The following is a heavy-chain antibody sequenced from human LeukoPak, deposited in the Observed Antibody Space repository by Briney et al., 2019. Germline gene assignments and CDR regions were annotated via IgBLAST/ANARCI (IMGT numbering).Heavy chain of an antibody. CDR2: INHSGST. CDR1: GGSFSGNY. CDR3: ARGGKLERRRLVFRPLPEYYFDY. J-gene: IGHJ4*02. D-gene: IGHD1-1*01. Sequence: SETLSLTCAVYGGSFSGNYWSWIRQPPGKGLEWIGEINHSGSTNYNPSLKSRVTISVDTSKNQFSLKLSSVTAADTAVYYCARGGKLERRRLVFRPLPEYYFDYWGQGTLVTVSS. V-gene: IGHV4-34*01.